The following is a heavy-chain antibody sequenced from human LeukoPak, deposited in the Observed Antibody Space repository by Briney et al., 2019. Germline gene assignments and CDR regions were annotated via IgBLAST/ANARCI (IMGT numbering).Heavy chain of an antibody. Sequence: GGSLRLSCAASGFTFSSYEMNWVRQAPGKGLEWVSYISSSGSTIYYADSVKGRFTISRDNSKNTLYLQMNSLRAEDTAVYYCAKASRGSGWYFSNWGQGTLVTVSS. CDR3: AKASRGSGWYFSN. CDR2: ISSSGSTI. V-gene: IGHV3-48*03. CDR1: GFTFSSYE. D-gene: IGHD6-19*01. J-gene: IGHJ4*02.